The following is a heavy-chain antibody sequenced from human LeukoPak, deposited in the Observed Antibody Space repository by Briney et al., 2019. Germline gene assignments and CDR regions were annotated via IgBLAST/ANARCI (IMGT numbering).Heavy chain of an antibody. CDR1: GGSISSYY. CDR2: IYSSGII. J-gene: IGHJ4*02. V-gene: IGHV4-4*07. D-gene: IGHD3-3*01. Sequence: ETLSLTCTVSGGSISSYYWSWIRQPAGKAPEWIGRIYSSGIINYNPSLKSRVTMSLDNSKNQLSLKLSYVTAADTAVYYCARDTGKSGYPDYWGQGTLVTVSS. CDR3: ARDTGKSGYPDY.